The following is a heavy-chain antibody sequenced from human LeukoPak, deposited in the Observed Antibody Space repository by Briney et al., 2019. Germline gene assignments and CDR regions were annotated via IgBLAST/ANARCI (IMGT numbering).Heavy chain of an antibody. CDR3: ASYDISSRRDY. V-gene: IGHV3-53*01. J-gene: IGHJ4*02. CDR1: GLTVSTNY. CDR2: IYASGTT. D-gene: IGHD3-22*01. Sequence: GGSLRLSCAAPGLTVSTNYMSWVRQAPGRGLEWVSAIYASGTTYYADSVRGRFTLSRDDSKNTLFLQLNSLTAEDTAVYYCASYDISSRRDYWGQGTLVTVSS.